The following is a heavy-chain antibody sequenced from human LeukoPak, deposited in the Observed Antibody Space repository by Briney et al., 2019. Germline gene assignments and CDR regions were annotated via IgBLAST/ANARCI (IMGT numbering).Heavy chain of an antibody. CDR2: ISSSGSTI. V-gene: IGHV3-48*03. J-gene: IGHJ4*02. CDR3: ARDLRAVAGRAFDY. CDR1: GFTFSSYE. D-gene: IGHD6-19*01. Sequence: GGSLRLSCAASGFTFSSYEMNWVRQAPGKGLEWVSYISSSGSTIYYADSVKGRFTISRDNAKNSLYLQMNSLRAEDTAVYYCARDLRAVAGRAFDYWGQGTLVTVSS.